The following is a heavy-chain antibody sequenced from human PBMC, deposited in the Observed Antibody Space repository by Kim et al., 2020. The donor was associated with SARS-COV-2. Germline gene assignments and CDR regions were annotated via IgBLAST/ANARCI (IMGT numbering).Heavy chain of an antibody. V-gene: IGHV1-69*13. CDR3: ARPRRYCSGGSCYSRAAYYYGMDV. J-gene: IGHJ6*02. Sequence: SVKVSCKASGGTFSSYAISWVRQAPGQGLEWMGGIIPIFGTANYAQKFQGRVTITADESTSTAYMELSSLRSEDTAVYYCARPRRYCSGGSCYSRAAYYYGMDVWGQGTTVTVSS. D-gene: IGHD2-15*01. CDR2: IIPIFGTA. CDR1: GGTFSSYA.